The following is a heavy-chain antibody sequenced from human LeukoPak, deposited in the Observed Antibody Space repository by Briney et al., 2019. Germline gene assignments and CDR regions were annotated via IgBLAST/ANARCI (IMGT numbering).Heavy chain of an antibody. CDR1: GFTVSSNH. CDR2: IYNDGNT. CDR3: ARDREVVTARAQMDV. V-gene: IGHV3-53*01. J-gene: IGHJ6*04. D-gene: IGHD2-21*02. Sequence: GGSLRLSCAVSGFTVSSNHMSWVRQAPGKGLEWVSVIYNDGNTYYTDSVKGRFTISRDNSKNAVFLQMNSLRAEDTAMYYCARDREVVTARAQMDVWGKGTTVTVSS.